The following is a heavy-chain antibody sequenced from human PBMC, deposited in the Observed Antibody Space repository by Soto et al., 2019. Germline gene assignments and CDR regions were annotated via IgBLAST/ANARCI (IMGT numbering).Heavy chain of an antibody. CDR3: ARQSSGWYNWFDP. CDR2: IFYSGSI. J-gene: IGHJ5*02. CDR1: SGSISSTIYS. Sequence: SETLSLTCTVSSGSISSTIYSWDWIRQPPGKGLEWIGSIFYSGSIYYNPSLKSRVTISVDTSKNQFSLKLSSVTAAETAVYYCARQSSGWYNWFDPWGQGTLVTVSS. D-gene: IGHD6-19*01. V-gene: IGHV4-39*01.